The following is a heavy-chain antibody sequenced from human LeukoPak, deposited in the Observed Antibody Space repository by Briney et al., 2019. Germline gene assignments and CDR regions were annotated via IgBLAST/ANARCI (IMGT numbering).Heavy chain of an antibody. D-gene: IGHD2-2*01. CDR2: IITDGGSR. J-gene: IGHJ2*01. V-gene: IGHV3-74*01. CDR1: GLNFRNYW. CDR3: ARSEPATWYFDL. Sequence: GGSLRLSRSASGLNFRNYWMQWARQVPGKGLVWVSRIITDGGSRSHADSVKGRFTISRDNAKHTLYLQMDSLRAEDTAVYYCARSEPATWYFDLWGRGTLVTVSS.